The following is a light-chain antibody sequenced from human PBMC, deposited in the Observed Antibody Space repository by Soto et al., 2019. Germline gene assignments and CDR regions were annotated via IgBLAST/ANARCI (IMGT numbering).Light chain of an antibody. CDR2: EVR. CDR1: SSDVGGYNY. J-gene: IGLJ2*01. CDR3: SSYRSSNTPVV. V-gene: IGLV2-14*01. Sequence: QSVLTQPASVSGSPGQSITISCTGTSSDVGGYNYVSWYQQHPGKAPKLMIYEVRNRPSGVSNRFSGSQSGNTASLTISGLQAEDEADYYCSSYRSSNTPVVFGGGTKLTVL.